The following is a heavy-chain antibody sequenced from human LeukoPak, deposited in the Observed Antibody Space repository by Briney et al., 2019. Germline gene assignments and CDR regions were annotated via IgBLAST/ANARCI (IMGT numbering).Heavy chain of an antibody. CDR2: IYHSGST. Sequence: PSETLSLTCTVSGYSISSGYYWGWIRQPPGKGLEWIGSIYHSGSTYYNPSLKSRVTISVDTSKNQFSLKLSSVTAADTAVYYCARDRVVPAASYHYMDVWGKGTTVTVSS. CDR1: GYSISSGYY. D-gene: IGHD2-2*01. V-gene: IGHV4-38-2*02. CDR3: ARDRVVPAASYHYMDV. J-gene: IGHJ6*03.